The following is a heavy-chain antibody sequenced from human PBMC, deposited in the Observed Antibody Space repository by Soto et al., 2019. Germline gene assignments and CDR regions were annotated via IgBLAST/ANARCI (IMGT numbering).Heavy chain of an antibody. CDR1: GGSISSSSYY. V-gene: IGHV4-39*01. CDR3: ARHVRPPPAFVVVVAAASVNDAFDI. CDR2: IYYSGST. J-gene: IGHJ3*02. Sequence: SETLSLTCTVSGGSISSSSYYWGWIRQPPGKGLEWFGSIYYSGSTYYNPSLKSRVTISVDTSKNQFSLKLSSVTAADTAVYYCARHVRPPPAFVVVVAAASVNDAFDIWGQGTMVT. D-gene: IGHD2-15*01.